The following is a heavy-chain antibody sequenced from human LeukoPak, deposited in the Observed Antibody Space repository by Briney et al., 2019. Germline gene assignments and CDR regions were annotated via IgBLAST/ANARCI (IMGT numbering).Heavy chain of an antibody. J-gene: IGHJ5*02. CDR1: GASISSYY. Sequence: SETLSLTCTVSGASISSYYWSSIRQPAGKALEWIGRIYVTGSTTYNPSLESRVTMSLDTSKNHFSLKLRSVTAADTAVYYCARDSGTTGEVKFDPWGQGTLVTVSS. V-gene: IGHV4-4*07. CDR2: IYVTGST. CDR3: ARDSGTTGEVKFDP. D-gene: IGHD1-7*01.